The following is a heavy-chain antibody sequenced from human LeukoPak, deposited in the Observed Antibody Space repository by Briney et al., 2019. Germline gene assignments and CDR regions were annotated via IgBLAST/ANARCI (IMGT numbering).Heavy chain of an antibody. CDR2: ISAYNGNT. V-gene: IGHV1-18*01. J-gene: IGHJ6*03. CDR3: ARDTYTTVTAMDV. CDR1: GYTFTSYG. D-gene: IGHD4-17*01. Sequence: ASVKVSCKASGYTFTSYGFSWVRQAPGQGLEWMGWISAYNGNTDYPQNLQGRVTLTTDTSTSTAYMELGSLRSDDTAVYYCARDTYTTVTAMDVWGKGTTVIVSS.